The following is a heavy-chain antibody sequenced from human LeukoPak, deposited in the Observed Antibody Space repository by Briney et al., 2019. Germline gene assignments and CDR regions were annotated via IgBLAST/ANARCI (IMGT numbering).Heavy chain of an antibody. J-gene: IGHJ5*02. Sequence: GGSLRLSCAASGFTFSSYGMHWVRQAPGKGLEWVAVISYDGSNKYYADSVKGRFTISRDNSKNTLYLQMNSLRVEDTAVYYCARVPYPSTAPAGKGWFDPWGHGTLVTVSS. D-gene: IGHD6-13*01. CDR3: ARVPYPSTAPAGKGWFDP. V-gene: IGHV3-30*03. CDR1: GFTFSSYG. CDR2: ISYDGSNK.